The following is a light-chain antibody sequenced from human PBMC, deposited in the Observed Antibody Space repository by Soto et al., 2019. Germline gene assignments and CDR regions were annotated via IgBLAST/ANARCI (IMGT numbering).Light chain of an antibody. CDR2: GNS. Sequence: QSVLTQPPSVSGAPGQRVTISCTGSSSNIGAGYDVHWYQQLPGTAPKLLIYGNSNRPSGVPDRFSGSKSGTSASLAITGLQAEDAADYYCQSYDSSLSGPLFGGGTKLTVL. CDR3: QSYDSSLSGPL. CDR1: SSNIGAGYD. V-gene: IGLV1-40*01. J-gene: IGLJ2*01.